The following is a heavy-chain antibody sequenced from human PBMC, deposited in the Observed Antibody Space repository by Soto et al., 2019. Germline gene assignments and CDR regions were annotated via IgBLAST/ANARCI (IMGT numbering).Heavy chain of an antibody. V-gene: IGHV1-8*01. J-gene: IGHJ4*02. Sequence: QAQLVQSGAEVKKPGASVKVSCKASGYTFTGYDINWVRQATGQGLEWMGWMNPNSGNTVYAQNFQGRVTRTRDNSTTTAYMDLSSLRDDDSAVYYCAGEKVGITGIDFWGQGTLVTVSS. CDR2: MNPNSGNT. CDR1: GYTFTGYD. CDR3: AGEKVGITGIDF. D-gene: IGHD1-26*01.